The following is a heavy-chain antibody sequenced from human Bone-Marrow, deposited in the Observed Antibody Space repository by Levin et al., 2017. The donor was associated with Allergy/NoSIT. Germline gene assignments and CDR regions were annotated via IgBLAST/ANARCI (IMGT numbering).Heavy chain of an antibody. Sequence: SGPTLVKPTQTLTLTCSLSGFSLRTSAMRVSWIRQPPGKALEWLARIDWDDDKFYNTSPKTRLTISKDTSKNQVVLTMTNMDPVDTATYYCARGYYFEGSGDFPDAFDVWGQGTMVTVSS. V-gene: IGHV2-70*04. CDR2: IDWDDDK. J-gene: IGHJ3*01. CDR3: ARGYYFEGSGDFPDAFDV. D-gene: IGHD3-22*01. CDR1: GFSLRTSAMR.